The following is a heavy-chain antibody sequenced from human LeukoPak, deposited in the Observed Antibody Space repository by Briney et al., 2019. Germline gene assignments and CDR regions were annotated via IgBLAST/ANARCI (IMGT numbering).Heavy chain of an antibody. J-gene: IGHJ4*02. CDR3: AAFGNADY. Sequence: GRALRLSCAASGFTFSSYGMHWVRQAPGKGLEWVAVISYDGSNKYYADSVKGRFTISRDNSKTTLYLQMNSLRAEDTAVYYCAAFGNADYWGQGTLVTVSS. D-gene: IGHD4-23*01. V-gene: IGHV3-30*03. CDR2: ISYDGSNK. CDR1: GFTFSSYG.